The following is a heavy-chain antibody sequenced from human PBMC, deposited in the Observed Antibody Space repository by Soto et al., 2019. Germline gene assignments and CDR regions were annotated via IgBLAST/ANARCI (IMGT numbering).Heavy chain of an antibody. CDR1: GFTFSSYA. CDR3: AKGSGWYYYFDY. Sequence: GGSLILSCAASGFTFSSYAMSWVRQAPGKGLEWVSAISGSGGSTYYADSVKGRFTISRDNSKNTLYLQMNSLRAEDTAVYYCAKGSGWYYYFDYWGQGTLVTVSA. D-gene: IGHD6-19*01. CDR2: ISGSGGST. V-gene: IGHV3-23*01. J-gene: IGHJ4*02.